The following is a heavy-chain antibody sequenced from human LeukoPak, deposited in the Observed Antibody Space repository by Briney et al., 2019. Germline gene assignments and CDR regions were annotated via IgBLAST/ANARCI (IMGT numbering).Heavy chain of an antibody. J-gene: IGHJ4*02. CDR3: VKGHSSGYRTGTGY. D-gene: IGHD3-22*01. V-gene: IGHV3-23*01. CDR1: GFTFNSYG. CDR2: ITGSGGST. Sequence: TGGSLRLSCAASGFTFNSYGMSWVRQAPGKGLEWVSTITGSGGSTYYAGSVKGRFTISRDNSKNTLYVQMNSLRGEDTAVYYRVKGHSSGYRTGTGYWGQGTLVTVSS.